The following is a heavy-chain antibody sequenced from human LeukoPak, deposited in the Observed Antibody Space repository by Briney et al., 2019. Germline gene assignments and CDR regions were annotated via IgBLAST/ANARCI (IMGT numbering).Heavy chain of an antibody. D-gene: IGHD1-7*01. V-gene: IGHV3-43*01. J-gene: IGHJ6*03. CDR1: GFTFEDHT. Sequence: GGSLRLSCAASGFTFEDHTMRWVRQVPGQGLQWVSLVSSDGGTTYYADSVKGRFTISRDNNKNSLNLQMNSLTTDDTAVYYCVKSIGTPLQFCYCYYYVDFWGKGTTVTVSS. CDR2: VSSDGGTT. CDR3: VKSIGTPLQFCYCYYYVDF.